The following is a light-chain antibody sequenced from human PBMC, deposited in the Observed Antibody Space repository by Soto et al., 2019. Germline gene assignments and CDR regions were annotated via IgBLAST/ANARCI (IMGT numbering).Light chain of an antibody. CDR3: AAWDDSLNAVV. CDR1: TSNIGSNT. CDR2: TNN. J-gene: IGLJ2*01. Sequence: QSVLTQPPSASGTPGQTVTISCSGSTSNIGSNTVNWYQQLPGTAPKLLIYTNNQRPSGVPDRFSGSKSGTSASLAISGLRSEDEADFYCAAWDDSLNAVVFGGGTKVTVL. V-gene: IGLV1-44*01.